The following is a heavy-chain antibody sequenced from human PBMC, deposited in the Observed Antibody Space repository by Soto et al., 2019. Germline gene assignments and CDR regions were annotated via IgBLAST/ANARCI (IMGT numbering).Heavy chain of an antibody. CDR2: FYYSGST. V-gene: IGHV4-39*07. CDR1: GGSISSGPYS. D-gene: IGHD2-15*01. Sequence: PSETLSLTCTVSGGSISSGPYSWGWIRQPPGKGLEWIGTFYYSGSTYYNTSLKSRVTILVDRSKNQFSLKLSSVTAADTAVYYCARGEVVALGYWGQGTLVTVSS. CDR3: ARGEVVALGY. J-gene: IGHJ4*02.